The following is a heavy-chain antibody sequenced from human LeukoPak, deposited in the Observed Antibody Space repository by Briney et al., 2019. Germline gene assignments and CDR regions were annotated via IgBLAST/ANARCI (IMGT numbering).Heavy chain of an antibody. J-gene: IGHJ2*01. CDR1: GGSIRSYY. CDR3: ARVYYSSSYDYWYFDL. Sequence: KPSETLSLTCTVSGGSIRSYYWSWIRQPPAKGLDWIGYIYYSGSTNYNPSLKSRVTISVDTSKNQFSLKLSSVTAADTAVYYCARVYYSSSYDYWYFDLWGRGTLVTVSP. CDR2: IYYSGST. D-gene: IGHD6-13*01. V-gene: IGHV4-59*01.